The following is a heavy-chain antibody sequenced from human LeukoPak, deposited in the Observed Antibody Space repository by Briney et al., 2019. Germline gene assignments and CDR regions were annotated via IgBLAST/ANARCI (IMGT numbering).Heavy chain of an antibody. V-gene: IGHV4-39*01. D-gene: IGHD2/OR15-2a*01. Sequence: TSETLSLTCTVSGVSISTSAFYWGWIRQPPGKGLEWIGSIYDSGNEFYNPSLKSRVTISADTSKNQFSLKLNSVTAADTAMYYCARQISDYYYYYMDVWGEGITVTVSS. CDR2: IYDSGNE. J-gene: IGHJ6*03. CDR1: GVSISTSAFY. CDR3: ARQISDYYYYYMDV.